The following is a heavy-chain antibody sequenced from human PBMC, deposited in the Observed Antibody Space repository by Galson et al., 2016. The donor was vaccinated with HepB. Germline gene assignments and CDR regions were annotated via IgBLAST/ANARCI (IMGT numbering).Heavy chain of an antibody. J-gene: IGHJ4*02. V-gene: IGHV3-53*01. CDR2: IFGRGNT. CDR1: GFTVSDNH. CDR3: AGYGGNSV. D-gene: IGHD4-23*01. Sequence: SLRLSCAAAGFTVSDNHVTWIRQAPGKGLECVSVIFGRGNTYYADSVEGRFTISRDNARNTVYLQMNSPGTEDTAVYYCAGYGGNSVWGQGTLVTVSS.